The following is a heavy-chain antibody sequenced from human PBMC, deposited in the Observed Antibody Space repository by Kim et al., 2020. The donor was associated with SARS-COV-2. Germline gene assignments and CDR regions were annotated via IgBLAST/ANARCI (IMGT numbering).Heavy chain of an antibody. Sequence: GGSLRLSCAASGLSVSSNYMNWVRQAPGKGLEWVSIIYSGTTYYAESVKGRFTISTDSSKNTLYLQMNSLSVEDTAVYYFARGLGYWGQGTLVTVSS. CDR1: GLSVSSNY. CDR3: ARGLGY. V-gene: IGHV3-53*01. D-gene: IGHD6-6*01. CDR2: IYSGTT. J-gene: IGHJ4*02.